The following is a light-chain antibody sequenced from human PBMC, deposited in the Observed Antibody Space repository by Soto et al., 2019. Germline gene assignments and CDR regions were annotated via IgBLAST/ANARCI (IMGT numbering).Light chain of an antibody. V-gene: IGLV3-21*02. J-gene: IGLJ2*01. CDR1: NIETKS. CDR3: QVWDTTSDHVV. Sequence: SYELTQPPSVSVAPGQTARIACGGTNIETKSVHWYQQKPGQAPVLVVYDDSPRPSGIPERFSGSNSGNTATLTISRVEAGDEADYYCQVWDTTSDHVVFGGGTKVTVL. CDR2: DDS.